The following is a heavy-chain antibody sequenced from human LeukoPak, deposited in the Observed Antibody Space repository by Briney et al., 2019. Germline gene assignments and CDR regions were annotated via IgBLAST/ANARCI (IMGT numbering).Heavy chain of an antibody. V-gene: IGHV3-66*01. CDR2: IYSGGST. CDR3: ARGRNWNDRAFDI. J-gene: IGHJ3*02. D-gene: IGHD1-1*01. Sequence: GGSLRLSCAASGFTFSSNYMSWVRQAPGKGLEWVSVIYSGGSTYYADSVKGRFTISRDNSKNTLYLQMNSLRAEDTAVYYCARGRNWNDRAFDIWGQGTMVTVSS. CDR1: GFTFSSNY.